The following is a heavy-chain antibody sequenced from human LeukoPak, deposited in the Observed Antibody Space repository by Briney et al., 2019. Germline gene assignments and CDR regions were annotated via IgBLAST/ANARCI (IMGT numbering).Heavy chain of an antibody. CDR1: GYTFTSYG. Sequence: ASVKVSCKASGYTFTSYGISWVRQAPGQGLEWMGWISAYNGNTNYAQKLQGRVTMTTDTSTSTAYMELRSLRSDDTAVYYCAREVFVVVTAIPYYYYYGMDVWGQGTTVTVSS. V-gene: IGHV1-18*01. CDR3: AREVFVVVTAIPYYYYYGMDV. J-gene: IGHJ6*02. CDR2: ISAYNGNT. D-gene: IGHD2-21*02.